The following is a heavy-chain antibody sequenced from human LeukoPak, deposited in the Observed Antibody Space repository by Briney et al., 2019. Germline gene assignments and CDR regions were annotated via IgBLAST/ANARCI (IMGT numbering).Heavy chain of an antibody. CDR1: GYTFTSYA. J-gene: IGHJ4*02. Sequence: ASVKVSCKASGYTFTSYAMHWVRQAPGQRFEWMGWINAGNGNTKYSQKFQGRVTITRDTSASTAYMELSSLRSEDTAVYYCARDRDVVVVAALDYWGQGTLVTVSS. CDR3: ARDRDVVVVAALDY. CDR2: INAGNGNT. D-gene: IGHD2-15*01. V-gene: IGHV1-3*01.